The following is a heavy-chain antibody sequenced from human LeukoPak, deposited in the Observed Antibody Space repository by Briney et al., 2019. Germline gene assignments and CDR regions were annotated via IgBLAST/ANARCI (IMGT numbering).Heavy chain of an antibody. Sequence: PGGSLRLSCAASGFTFSTYSMHWVRQAPGKGLVWVSRIKTDGSTTTYADSVKGRFTISRDNAKNTLYLQMNSLRAEDTAVYYCAKEGYNWKHAYYYYYMDVWGKGTTVTVSS. CDR1: GFTFSTYS. J-gene: IGHJ6*03. CDR2: IKTDGSTT. CDR3: AKEGYNWKHAYYYYYMDV. V-gene: IGHV3-74*01. D-gene: IGHD1-20*01.